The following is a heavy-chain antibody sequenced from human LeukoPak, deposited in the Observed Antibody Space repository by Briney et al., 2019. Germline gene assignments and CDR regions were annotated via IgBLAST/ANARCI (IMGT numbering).Heavy chain of an antibody. D-gene: IGHD3-22*01. Sequence: GGSLRLSCAASGFTFSGYAMSWVRQAPGKGLEWVSGISGSGGSTYYADSVKGRFTISRDNSKNTLYLQMNSLRAEDTAVYYCAKDHQTMIVVVMTDWGQGTLVTVSS. J-gene: IGHJ4*02. CDR2: ISGSGGST. V-gene: IGHV3-23*01. CDR1: GFTFSGYA. CDR3: AKDHQTMIVVVMTD.